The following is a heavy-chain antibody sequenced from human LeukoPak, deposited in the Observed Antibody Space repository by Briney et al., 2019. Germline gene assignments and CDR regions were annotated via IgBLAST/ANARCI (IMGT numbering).Heavy chain of an antibody. D-gene: IGHD6-19*01. CDR3: ARGDSSGWFDDAFDI. CDR1: GYTFTSYY. V-gene: IGHV1-2*02. Sequence: ASVKVSCKASGYTFTSYYIYWVRQAPGQGLEWMGWINPNSGGTNYAQKFQGRVTMTRGTSISTAYMELSRLRSDDTAVYYCARGDSSGWFDDAFDIWGQGTMVTVSS. CDR2: INPNSGGT. J-gene: IGHJ3*02.